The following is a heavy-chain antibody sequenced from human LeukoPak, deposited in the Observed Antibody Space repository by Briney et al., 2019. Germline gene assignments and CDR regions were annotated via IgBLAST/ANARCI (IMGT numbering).Heavy chain of an antibody. Sequence: PGGSLRLSCAASGFTFSSYSMNWVRQAPGKGLEWVSSISSSSSYIYYADSVKGRFTISRDNAKNSLYLQMNGLRAEDTAVYYCARQDCGGDCSSPFDYWGQGTLVTVSS. V-gene: IGHV3-21*01. CDR1: GFTFSSYS. CDR2: ISSSSSYI. D-gene: IGHD2-21*02. CDR3: ARQDCGGDCSSPFDY. J-gene: IGHJ4*02.